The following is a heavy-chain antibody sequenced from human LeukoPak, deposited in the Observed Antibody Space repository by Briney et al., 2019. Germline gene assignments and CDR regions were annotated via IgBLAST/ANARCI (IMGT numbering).Heavy chain of an antibody. Sequence: GGSLRLSCAASGFTFSSYAKSWVRQAPGEGLEWVSAISGSGGSTYYADSVKGRFTISRDNSKNTLYLQMNSLRAEDTAVYYCAKEIDRGVANDYWGQGTLVTVSS. CDR1: GFTFSSYA. D-gene: IGHD3-10*01. CDR3: AKEIDRGVANDY. V-gene: IGHV3-23*01. J-gene: IGHJ4*02. CDR2: ISGSGGST.